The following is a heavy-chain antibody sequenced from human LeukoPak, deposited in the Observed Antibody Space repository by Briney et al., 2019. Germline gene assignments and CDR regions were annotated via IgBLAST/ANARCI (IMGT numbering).Heavy chain of an antibody. D-gene: IGHD3-16*01. V-gene: IGHV3-21*01. Sequence: KPGGSLRLSCAASGFTFSSYSMNWVRQAPGKGLEWVSSISSRSSYIYYADSVKGRFTISRDNAKNSLYLQMNSLRAEDTAVYYCARDLGFDYWGQGTLLTVSS. CDR1: GFTFSSYS. CDR3: ARDLGFDY. CDR2: ISSRSSYI. J-gene: IGHJ4*02.